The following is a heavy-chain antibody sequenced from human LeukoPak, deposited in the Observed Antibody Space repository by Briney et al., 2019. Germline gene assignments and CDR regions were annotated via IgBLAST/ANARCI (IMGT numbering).Heavy chain of an antibody. CDR2: INWNGGST. Sequence: GGSLRLSCAASGFTFDDYGMSWVRQAPGKGLEWVSDINWNGGSTDYADSVKGRFTNSRDNAKNSLYLHMSSLRDEDTAFYYCARRHTTNWYNWFDPWGQGTLVIVSS. V-gene: IGHV3-20*04. CDR1: GFTFDDYG. J-gene: IGHJ5*02. D-gene: IGHD1-1*01. CDR3: ARRHTTNWYNWFDP.